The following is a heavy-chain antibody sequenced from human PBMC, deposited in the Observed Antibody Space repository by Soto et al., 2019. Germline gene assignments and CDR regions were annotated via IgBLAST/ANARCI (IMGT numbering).Heavy chain of an antibody. J-gene: IGHJ6*02. V-gene: IGHV1-46*01. D-gene: IGHD2-15*01. CDR1: GYTFTSYY. CDR3: AREGYCSGGGCYALDV. CDR2: INPSGGST. Sequence: ASVKVSCKASGYTFTSYYMHWVRQAPGLGLEWMGIINPSGGSTSYAQKFQGRVTMTRDTSTSTVYMELSSLRSEATAVYYCAREGYCSGGGCYALDVWGQGTTVTVSS.